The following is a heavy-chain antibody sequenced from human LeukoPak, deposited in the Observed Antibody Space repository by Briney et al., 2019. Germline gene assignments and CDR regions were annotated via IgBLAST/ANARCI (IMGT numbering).Heavy chain of an antibody. Sequence: GGSLRLSCAASGFTFSIYGMHWVRQAPGKGLEWMAVISYDGSNKYYADSVKGRFTISRDNSKNTLYLQMNSLRAEDTALYYCAKTRTDNDYVWGSLIWGQGTLVTVSS. CDR3: AKTRTDNDYVWGSLI. J-gene: IGHJ4*02. D-gene: IGHD3-16*01. CDR2: ISYDGSNK. CDR1: GFTFSIYG. V-gene: IGHV3-30*18.